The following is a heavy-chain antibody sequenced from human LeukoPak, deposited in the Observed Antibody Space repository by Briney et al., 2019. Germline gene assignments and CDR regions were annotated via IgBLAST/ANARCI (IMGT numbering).Heavy chain of an antibody. CDR2: ISGSGGST. CDR3: AKDVANYYDSSGYYFPPDY. V-gene: IGHV3-23*01. Sequence: GGSLRLSCAASGFTFSSYAMSWVRQAPGKGREWVSAISGSGGSTYYADSVKGRFTISRDNSKNTLYLQMNSLRAEDTAVYYCAKDVANYYDSSGYYFPPDYWGQGTLVTVSS. J-gene: IGHJ4*02. D-gene: IGHD3-22*01. CDR1: GFTFSSYA.